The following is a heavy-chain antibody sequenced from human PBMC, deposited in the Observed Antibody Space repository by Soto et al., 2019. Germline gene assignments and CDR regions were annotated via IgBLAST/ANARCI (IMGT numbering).Heavy chain of an antibody. J-gene: IGHJ4*02. CDR3: ARDGYYDFWSGYLLFDY. D-gene: IGHD3-3*01. CDR1: GFTFSSYS. Sequence: GGSLRLSCAASGFTFSSYSMNWVRQGPGKGLEYLSAISGSGDTTYYPDSVKGRFTISRDNAKNTLYLQMNSLRAEDTAVYYCARDGYYDFWSGYLLFDYWGQGTLVTVSS. CDR2: ISGSGDTT. V-gene: IGHV3-48*01.